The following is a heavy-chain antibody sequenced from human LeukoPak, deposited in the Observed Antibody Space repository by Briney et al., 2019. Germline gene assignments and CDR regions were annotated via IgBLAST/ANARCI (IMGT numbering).Heavy chain of an antibody. CDR1: GGSISSSSYY. J-gene: IGHJ3*02. CDR2: IYYSGST. CDR3: ARGPPDCSSTSCYAFDAFDI. Sequence: SETLSLTCTVSGGSISSSSYYWGWVRQPPGKGLEWIGSIYYSGSTYYSPSLKSRVTISVDTSKNHSSLQLSSVTAADTAVYYCARGPPDCSSTSCYAFDAFDIWGQGTMVTVSS. D-gene: IGHD2-2*01. V-gene: IGHV4-39*02.